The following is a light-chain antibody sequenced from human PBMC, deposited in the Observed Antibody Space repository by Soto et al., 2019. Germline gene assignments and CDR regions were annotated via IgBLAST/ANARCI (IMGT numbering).Light chain of an antibody. J-gene: IGLJ1*01. Sequence: QSALTQPPSASGSPGQSVTISCSGSSNDVGAYNYVSWYQQHPGEAPKLIIYEVTKRPSGVPDRFSGSKSGNTASLTVSGLQADDEADYFCGSYAGSDNYVFGTGTKLTVL. CDR2: EVT. CDR3: GSYAGSDNYV. V-gene: IGLV2-8*01. CDR1: SNDVGAYNY.